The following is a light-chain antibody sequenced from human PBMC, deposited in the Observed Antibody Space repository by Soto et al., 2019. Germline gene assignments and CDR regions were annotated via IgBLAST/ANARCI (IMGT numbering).Light chain of an antibody. CDR2: GAS. Sequence: IVLTQSPGTLSLSPGERVTLSCRASQSVSSNYLAWYQHKPGQAPRLIIYGASARATGIPDRFSGSGSGTDFTLTISRLEPEDFAVYYCQQYSSSLYTFGQGTK. CDR1: QSVSSNY. J-gene: IGKJ2*01. V-gene: IGKV3-20*01. CDR3: QQYSSSLYT.